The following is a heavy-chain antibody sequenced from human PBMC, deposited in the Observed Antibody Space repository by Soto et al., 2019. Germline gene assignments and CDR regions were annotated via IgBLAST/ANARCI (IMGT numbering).Heavy chain of an antibody. Sequence: QVQLVESGGGVVQPGRSLRLSCTASGFTFSRSGMHWVRQAPGKGLEWVAVIWYDGNNKYYADSVKGRFTISRDNSKNTLFLQMICLRAEDTAVYYCARDSPLNYDSRGYSYYFDYWCQGTLVIVSS. CDR2: IWYDGNNK. CDR3: ARDSPLNYDSRGYSYYFDY. V-gene: IGHV3-33*01. D-gene: IGHD3-22*01. CDR1: GFTFSRSG. J-gene: IGHJ4*02.